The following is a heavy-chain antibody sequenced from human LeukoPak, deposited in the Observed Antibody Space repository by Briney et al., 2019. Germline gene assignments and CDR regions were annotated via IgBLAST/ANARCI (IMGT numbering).Heavy chain of an antibody. D-gene: IGHD1-26*01. CDR1: GGSISGTNW. J-gene: IGHJ4*02. CDR3: SRESGPFCPFGY. CDR2: ISLAGQT. V-gene: IGHV4/OR15-8*02. Sequence: PSETLSLTCGVFGGSISGTNWWSWVRQPPGQGLEWIGEISLAGQTNYNPSLNGRVTMSLDKFSNQLSLHLTSVTAADTATYYCSRESGPFCPFGYWSQGTLVIVSS.